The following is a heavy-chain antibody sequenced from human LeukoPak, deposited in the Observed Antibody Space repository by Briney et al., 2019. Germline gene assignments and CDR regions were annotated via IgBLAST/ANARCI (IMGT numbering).Heavy chain of an antibody. V-gene: IGHV1-18*01. CDR1: GYTFTSYA. D-gene: IGHD3-10*01. J-gene: IGHJ5*02. Sequence: ASVKVSCKASGYTFTSYAIHWVRQAPGQGLEWLGWITAYNGNTNYAQKLQGRVTMTTDTSTSTAYMELRSLRSDDTAVYYCAREMCGSGSNWFDPWGQGTLVTVSS. CDR2: ITAYNGNT. CDR3: AREMCGSGSNWFDP.